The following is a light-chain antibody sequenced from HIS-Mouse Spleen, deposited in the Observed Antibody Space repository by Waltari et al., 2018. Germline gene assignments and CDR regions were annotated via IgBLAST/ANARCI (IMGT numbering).Light chain of an antibody. J-gene: IGKJ1*01. CDR3: QQSYSTPRT. CDR1: QSISSY. Sequence: DIQMTQSPSSLSASVGDRVTITFRASQSISSYLNWYQQKPGKAPKLLIYAASSLQSGVPSRFSGSGSGTDFTLTNSSLKPEDFATYYCQQSYSTPRTFGQGTKVEIK. V-gene: IGKV1-39*01. CDR2: AAS.